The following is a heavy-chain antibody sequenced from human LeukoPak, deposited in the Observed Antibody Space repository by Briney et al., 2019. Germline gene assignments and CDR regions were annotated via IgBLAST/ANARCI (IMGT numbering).Heavy chain of an antibody. Sequence: SETLSLTCTVSGGPISSYYWSWIRQPPGKGLEWIGYIYYSGSTNYDPSLKSRVTISVDTSKNQFSLKLSSVTAADTAVYYCARGGIQLWFGQDYWGQGTLVTVSS. J-gene: IGHJ4*02. CDR3: ARGGIQLWFGQDY. CDR1: GGPISSYY. V-gene: IGHV4-59*01. CDR2: IYYSGST. D-gene: IGHD5-18*01.